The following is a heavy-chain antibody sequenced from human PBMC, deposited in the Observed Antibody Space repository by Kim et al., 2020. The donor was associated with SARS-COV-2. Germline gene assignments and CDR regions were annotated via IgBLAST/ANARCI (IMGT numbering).Heavy chain of an antibody. Sequence: YADCVKGRFTISRDNCTSSLDLQMVSLRVEDTAFYYCAKSPGVTTGYFDYWGQGALVTVSS. CDR3: AKSPGVTTGYFDY. J-gene: IGHJ4*02. V-gene: IGHV3-9*01. D-gene: IGHD2-21*02.